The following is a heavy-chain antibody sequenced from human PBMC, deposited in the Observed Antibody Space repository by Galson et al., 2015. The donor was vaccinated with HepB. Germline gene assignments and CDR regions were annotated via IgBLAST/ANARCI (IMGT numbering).Heavy chain of an antibody. CDR1: GFTFTNYA. CDR3: ARGIWSATRVAYYFDH. V-gene: IGHV1-3*01. CDR2: INAGNGDT. J-gene: IGHJ4*02. Sequence: SCKASGFTFTNYAIQWVRQAPGQRLEWMGWINAGNGDTRYSQEFHDRVTLTRDTSATTAYMELSSLRFEDTAVYYCARGIWSATRVAYYFDHWGQGTLVTVTS. D-gene: IGHD2/OR15-2a*01.